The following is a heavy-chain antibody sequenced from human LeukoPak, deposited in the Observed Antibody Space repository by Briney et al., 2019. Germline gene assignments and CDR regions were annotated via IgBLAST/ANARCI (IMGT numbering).Heavy chain of an antibody. V-gene: IGHV3-66*04. CDR1: GFTVSSNY. Sequence: GGSLRLSCAASGFTVSSNYMSWVRQAPGKGLEWVSVIYSGGSTYYADSVKGRFTISRDNSKNTLYLQMTSLRAEDTARYYCAKHPRLVRYFDSWGQGTLVTVSS. CDR2: IYSGGST. CDR3: AKHPRLVRYFDS. J-gene: IGHJ4*02. D-gene: IGHD6-6*01.